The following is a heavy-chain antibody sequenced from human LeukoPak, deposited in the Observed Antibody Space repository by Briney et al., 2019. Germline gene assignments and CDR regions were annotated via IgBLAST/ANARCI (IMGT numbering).Heavy chain of an antibody. J-gene: IGHJ6*02. CDR3: ARGPYYYYGMDI. Sequence: SETLSLTCAVYGGSFSGYYWSWIRQPPGKGLEWIGEINHSGSTNYNPSLKSRVTISVDTSKNQFSLKLSSVTAADTAVYYCARGPYYYYGMDIWGQGTTVTVSS. V-gene: IGHV4-34*01. CDR1: GGSFSGYY. CDR2: INHSGST.